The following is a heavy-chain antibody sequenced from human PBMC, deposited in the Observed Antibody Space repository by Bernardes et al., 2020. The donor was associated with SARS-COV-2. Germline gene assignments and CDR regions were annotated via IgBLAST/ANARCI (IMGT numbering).Heavy chain of an antibody. V-gene: IGHV3-23*01. J-gene: IGHJ4*02. CDR1: GFTFSSYA. CDR2: ISGSGGST. D-gene: IGHD3-3*01. CDR3: AKRDLTYDFWSGYYFDY. Sequence: GGSLRLSCAASGFTFSSYAMSWVRQAPGKGLEWVSAISGSGGSTYYADSVKGRFTISRDTSKNTLYLHMNSLRAEDTAVYYCAKRDLTYDFWSGYYFDYWGQGTLVTVSS.